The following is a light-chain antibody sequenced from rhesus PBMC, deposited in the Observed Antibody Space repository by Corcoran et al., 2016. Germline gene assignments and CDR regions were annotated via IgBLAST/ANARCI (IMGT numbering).Light chain of an antibody. Sequence: ETVMMQSPATLSLSPGERATLSCRSSQSVGSRLAWYQQKPGQAPRLLIYYSSTRATGIPDRFSGNGSGTEFTLTISSLDPEDIGVYFCQRYDDWPYSFGQGTKVEIK. CDR3: QRYDDWPYS. CDR1: QSVGSR. CDR2: YSS. V-gene: IGKV3-42*03. J-gene: IGKJ2*01.